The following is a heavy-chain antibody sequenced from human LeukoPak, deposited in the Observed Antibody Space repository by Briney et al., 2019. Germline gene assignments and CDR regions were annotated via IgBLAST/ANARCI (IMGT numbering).Heavy chain of an antibody. CDR2: IKQDGNEK. Sequence: GGSLRLSCAASGFTFTTYWMSWVRQAPGKGLEWVANIKQDGNEKYYVDSVKGRFTIARDNSKNTLYLQMNSLRAEDTAVYYCAKGSRSVMITFGGDLYYMDVWGKGTTVTISS. J-gene: IGHJ6*03. V-gene: IGHV3-7*03. CDR1: GFTFTTYW. CDR3: AKGSRSVMITFGGDLYYMDV. D-gene: IGHD3-16*01.